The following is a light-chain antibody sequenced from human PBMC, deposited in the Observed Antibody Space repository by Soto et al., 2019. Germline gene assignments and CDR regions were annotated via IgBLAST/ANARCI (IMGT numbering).Light chain of an antibody. J-gene: IGKJ2*01. CDR3: RQYNNWPYT. CDR1: QSINRN. V-gene: IGKV3-15*01. CDR2: DAS. Sequence: EVVMTQSPDTLSVSPGERATLSCRASQSINRNLAWYQQKPGQAPRRLIYDASTGATGSPARFSGYGSGTEFTLTISSLQSEDFAVYYCRQYNNWPYTFGQGTRLEIK.